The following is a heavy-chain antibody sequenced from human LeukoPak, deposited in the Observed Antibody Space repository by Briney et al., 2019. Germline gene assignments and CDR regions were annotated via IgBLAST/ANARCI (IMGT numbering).Heavy chain of an antibody. CDR1: GGSISSTSYY. Sequence: SETLSLTWTVSGGSISSTSYYWGWIRQPPGKGLEWIGSIYHSGSTYYNPSLKSRVTISVDTSKNQFSLKLSSVTAADTAVYYCARVGFWSGFDHVDAFDIWGQGTMVTVSS. V-gene: IGHV4-39*07. CDR3: ARVGFWSGFDHVDAFDI. D-gene: IGHD3-3*01. J-gene: IGHJ3*02. CDR2: IYHSGST.